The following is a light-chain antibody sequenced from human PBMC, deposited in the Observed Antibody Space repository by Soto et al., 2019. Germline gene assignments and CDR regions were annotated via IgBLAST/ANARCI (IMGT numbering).Light chain of an antibody. CDR3: QQYNDSPFT. Sequence: DIQMTQSPSTLSASVGDRVTITCRASQSISGWLAWYQQKPGKAPKLLIYDVSSLGSGVPSRFAGSGPGTEFTLTISSLQTDDFATYYCQQYNDSPFTFGPGTKVDIK. CDR2: DVS. J-gene: IGKJ3*01. CDR1: QSISGW. V-gene: IGKV1-5*01.